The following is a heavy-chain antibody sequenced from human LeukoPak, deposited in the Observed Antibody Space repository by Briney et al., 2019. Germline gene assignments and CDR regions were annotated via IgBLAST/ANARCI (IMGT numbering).Heavy chain of an antibody. CDR3: ARGQHSGTYHFDY. J-gene: IGHJ4*02. V-gene: IGHV3-23*01. D-gene: IGHD1-26*01. Sequence: GGSLRLSCAASGFTFSSYAMSWVRQAPGKGLEWVSAISGSGGSTYYGDSVKGRFTISRDNSKNTLYLQMNSLRAEDTAVYYCARGQHSGTYHFDYWGQGALVTVSS. CDR1: GFTFSSYA. CDR2: ISGSGGST.